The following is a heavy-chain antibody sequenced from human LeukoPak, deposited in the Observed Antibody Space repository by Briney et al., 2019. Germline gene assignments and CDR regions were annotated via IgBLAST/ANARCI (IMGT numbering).Heavy chain of an antibody. CDR1: GGTFSNYV. J-gene: IGHJ4*02. CDR2: IIPILTIA. CDR3: ARDSGYIAAAGY. Sequence: SVKVSCKASGGTFSNYVISWVRQAPGQGLEWMGRIIPILTIAKYAQKFQGRVTITADKSTSTAYMELRSLRSDDTAVYYCARDSGYIAAAGYWGQGTLVTVSS. V-gene: IGHV1-69*04. D-gene: IGHD6-13*01.